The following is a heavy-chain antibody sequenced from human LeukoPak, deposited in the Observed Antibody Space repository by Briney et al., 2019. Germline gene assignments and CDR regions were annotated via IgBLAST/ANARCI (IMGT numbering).Heavy chain of an antibody. CDR3: ARVGCSGGSCYGSWFDP. Sequence: SETLSLTCTVSGGSISSGSYYWSWIRQPAGKGLEWIGRIYTSGSTNYNPSLKSRVTISVDTSKNQFSLKLSSVTAADTAVYYCARVGCSGGSCYGSWFDPWGQGTLVTVSS. CDR1: GGSISSGSYY. D-gene: IGHD2-15*01. V-gene: IGHV4-61*02. CDR2: IYTSGST. J-gene: IGHJ5*02.